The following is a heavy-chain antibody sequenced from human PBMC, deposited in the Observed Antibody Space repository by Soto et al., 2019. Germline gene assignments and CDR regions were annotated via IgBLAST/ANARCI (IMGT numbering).Heavy chain of an antibody. CDR1: GFTFSTYG. CDR3: ARAVGPFDY. J-gene: IGHJ4*02. V-gene: IGHV3-33*01. CDR2: IWYDGSHK. Sequence: QVQLVESGGGVVQPGRSLRLSCAASGFTFSTYGMHWVRQAPGTGMEWVAVIWYDGSHKAYADSVKGRFTISRDNSKNTMYLQMNSLRVEDTGVYYCARAVGPFDYWGQGTLVAVSS. D-gene: IGHD1-26*01.